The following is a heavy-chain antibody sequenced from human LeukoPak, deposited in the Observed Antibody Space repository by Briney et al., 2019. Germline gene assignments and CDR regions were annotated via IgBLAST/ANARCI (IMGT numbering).Heavy chain of an antibody. CDR2: ISGSGGST. Sequence: TGGSLRLSCAASGFTFSSNAMSWVRQAPGKGLEWVSAISGSGGSTYYADSVKGRFTISRDNSKNTLYLQMNSLRAEDTAVYYCAKDLDCSSTSCYKDYWGQGTLVTVSS. V-gene: IGHV3-23*01. CDR3: AKDLDCSSTSCYKDY. J-gene: IGHJ4*02. D-gene: IGHD2-2*02. CDR1: GFTFSSNA.